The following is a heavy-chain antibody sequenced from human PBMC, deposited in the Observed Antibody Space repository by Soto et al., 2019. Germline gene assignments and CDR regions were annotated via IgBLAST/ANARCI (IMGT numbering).Heavy chain of an antibody. CDR3: DTGPYSSGPT. Sequence: EMQLVQSGGGLVKPGGSLRLSCVASRFNFSAAWLNWIRQAPGKGLEWVGRIKPKSEGETADYTAPVRGRFTISRDDSQTALHLQMDSLKTEDTAAYYCDTGPYSSGPTWGLGVLVTVSS. D-gene: IGHD6-19*01. V-gene: IGHV3-15*07. J-gene: IGHJ4*02. CDR1: RFNFSAAW. CDR2: IKPKSEGETA.